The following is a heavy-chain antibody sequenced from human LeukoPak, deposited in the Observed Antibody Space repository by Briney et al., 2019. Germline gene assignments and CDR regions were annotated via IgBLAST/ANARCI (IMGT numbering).Heavy chain of an antibody. D-gene: IGHD6-19*01. V-gene: IGHV3-21*01. Sequence: GGSLRLSCATSGFTFSSYSMNWVRQAPGKGLEWVSSISSGSSYIYYADSLKGRFTISRDNAKNSLYLQMNSLRAEDSAVYYCTRGPTLIGVAVTWPLDYWGQGTLVTVSS. CDR3: TRGPTLIGVAVTWPLDY. CDR2: ISSGSSYI. CDR1: GFTFSSYS. J-gene: IGHJ4*02.